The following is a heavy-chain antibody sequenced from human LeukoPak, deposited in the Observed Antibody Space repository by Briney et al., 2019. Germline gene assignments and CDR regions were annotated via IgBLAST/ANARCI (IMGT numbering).Heavy chain of an antibody. CDR2: ISYDGSNK. CDR1: GFTFSSYA. CDR3: ARDLHYYDSTPVGY. Sequence: PGGSLRLSCAASGFTFSSYAMHWVRQAPGKGLEWVAVISYDGSNKYYADSVKGRFTISRDNSKNTLYLQMNSLRAEDTAVYYCARDLHYYDSTPVGYWGQGTLVTVSS. D-gene: IGHD3-22*01. J-gene: IGHJ4*02. V-gene: IGHV3-30-3*01.